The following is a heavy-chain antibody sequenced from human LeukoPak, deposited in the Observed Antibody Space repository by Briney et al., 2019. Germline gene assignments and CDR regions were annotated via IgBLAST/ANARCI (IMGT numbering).Heavy chain of an antibody. D-gene: IGHD6-13*01. CDR1: GFTFDDYA. Sequence: PGGSLRLSCAASGFTFDDYAMHWVRQAPGKGLEWVSGISWNSGSIGYADSVKGRFTISRDNSKNTLYLQMNSLRAEDTALYYCVAATDPYNPFGYWGQGTLVTVSS. CDR2: ISWNSGSI. J-gene: IGHJ4*02. CDR3: VAATDPYNPFGY. V-gene: IGHV3-9*01.